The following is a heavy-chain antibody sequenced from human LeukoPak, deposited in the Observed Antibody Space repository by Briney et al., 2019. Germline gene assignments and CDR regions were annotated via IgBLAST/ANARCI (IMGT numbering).Heavy chain of an antibody. CDR3: ARDYCTNGVCYHYYYYMDV. V-gene: IGHV3-7*01. CDR1: GFTLSSSW. Sequence: PGGSLRLSCAASGFTLSSSWMTWVRQAPGKGLEWVANIKEAGSQKYYMDSVKGRFTISRDNAKNSLYLQMNSLRAEDTAVYYCARDYCTNGVCYHYYYYMDVWGKGTTVTVSS. J-gene: IGHJ6*03. CDR2: IKEAGSQK. D-gene: IGHD2-8*01.